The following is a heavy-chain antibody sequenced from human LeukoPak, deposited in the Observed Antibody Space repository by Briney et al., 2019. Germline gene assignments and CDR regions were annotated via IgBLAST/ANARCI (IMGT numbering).Heavy chain of an antibody. D-gene: IGHD2/OR15-2a*01. J-gene: IGHJ4*02. Sequence: SETLSLTCTVSGDSMSSAGHYWSCIRHHPGEGLEWIRCINYSGTTANNPCLKRGVTWSVAKSKKQFSLNLSSVTAANTAVYYGARGGGGIVTAVIVAPDYWGQGTQVTVSS. V-gene: IGHV4-31*03. CDR1: GDSMSSAGHY. CDR3: ARGGGGIVTAVIVAPDY. CDR2: INYSGTT.